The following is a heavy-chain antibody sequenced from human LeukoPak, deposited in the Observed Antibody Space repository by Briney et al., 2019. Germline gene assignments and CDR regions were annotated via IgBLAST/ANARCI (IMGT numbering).Heavy chain of an antibody. J-gene: IGHJ6*04. CDR2: IKQDGSEK. CDR1: GFTFSSYW. D-gene: IGHD3-3*01. CDR3: AKIRGVYYYYYGMDV. V-gene: IGHV3-7*01. Sequence: GGSLRLSCAASGFTFSSYWMSWVRQAPGKGLEWVANIKQDGSEKYYVDSVKGRFTISRDNAKNSLYLRMNSLRAEDTAVYYCAKIRGVYYYYYGMDVWGKGTTVTVSS.